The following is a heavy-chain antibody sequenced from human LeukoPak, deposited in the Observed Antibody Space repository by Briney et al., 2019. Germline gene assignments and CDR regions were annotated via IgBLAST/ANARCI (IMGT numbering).Heavy chain of an antibody. J-gene: IGHJ5*02. V-gene: IGHV4-59*01. D-gene: IGHD6-25*01. CDR3: ARDPGSSGWPRAPYNWFDP. CDR2: IYYSGSA. CDR1: GGSLSSYY. Sequence: SETLSLTCTVSGGSLSSYYWSWIRQPPGKGLEWIGDIYYSGSANYNPSLKRRVTISVDPSKNQFSLQLSSVTAADTAVYYCARDPGSSGWPRAPYNWFDPWGQGALVTVSS.